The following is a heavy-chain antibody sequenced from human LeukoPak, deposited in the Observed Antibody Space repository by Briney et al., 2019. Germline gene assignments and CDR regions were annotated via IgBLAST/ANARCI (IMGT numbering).Heavy chain of an antibody. CDR2: TNPDSGGT. CDR1: GYTFTGYY. CDR3: ARGHVGATGFDY. J-gene: IGHJ4*02. Sequence: ASVKVSCKASGYTFTGYYIHWVRQAPGQGLEWMGWTNPDSGGTNYAQKFQGRVTMTRDTSISTAYMELSRLRSDDTAVYYCARGHVGATGFDYWGQGTLVTVSS. D-gene: IGHD1-26*01. V-gene: IGHV1-2*02.